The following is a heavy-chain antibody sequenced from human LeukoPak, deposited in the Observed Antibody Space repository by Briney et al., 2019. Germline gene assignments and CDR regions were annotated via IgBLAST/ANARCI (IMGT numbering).Heavy chain of an antibody. D-gene: IGHD5-24*01. J-gene: IGHJ4*02. V-gene: IGHV3-48*01. CDR3: ASHRDGYRFDY. CDR2: ISSSSSTI. Sequence: GGSLRLSCAASGFTFSSYSMNWVRQAPGKGLEWVSYISSSSSTIYYADSVKGRFTISRDNAKNSLYLQMSSLRSEDTAVYYCASHRDGYRFDYWGQGTLVTVSS. CDR1: GFTFSSYS.